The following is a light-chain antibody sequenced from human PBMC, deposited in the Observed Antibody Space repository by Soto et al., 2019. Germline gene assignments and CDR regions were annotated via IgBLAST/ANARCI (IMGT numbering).Light chain of an antibody. V-gene: IGLV2-11*01. CDR1: SSDVGVYNY. Sequence: QSVLTQPRSVSGSPGQLVTISCSGTSSDVGVYNYVSWYQQHPGKAPKLMIYDVSKWPSGVPDRFSGSKSGNTASLTISGLQAEDEADYYCCSYAGSNTYVFGTGTKLTVL. CDR3: CSYAGSNTYV. J-gene: IGLJ1*01. CDR2: DVS.